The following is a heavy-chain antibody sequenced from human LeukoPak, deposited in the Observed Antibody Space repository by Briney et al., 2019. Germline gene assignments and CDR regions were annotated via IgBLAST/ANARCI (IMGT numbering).Heavy chain of an antibody. V-gene: IGHV4-59*08. D-gene: IGHD2-2*01. CDR2: IYYSGST. CDR3: ARLFFGIVVVPAAVQH. J-gene: IGHJ1*01. CDR1: GGSISSYY. Sequence: SETLSLTCTVSGGSISSYYWSWIRQPPGKGLEWIGYIYYSGSTYYNPSLKSRVTISVDTSKNQFSLKLSSVTAADTAVYYCARLFFGIVVVPAAVQHWGQGTLVTVSS.